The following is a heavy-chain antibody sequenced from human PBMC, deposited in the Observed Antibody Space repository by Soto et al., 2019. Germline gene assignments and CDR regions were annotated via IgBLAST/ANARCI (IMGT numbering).Heavy chain of an antibody. CDR1: GDSITRGNYY. J-gene: IGHJ5*02. Sequence: QVQLQESGPGLVKPSQTLSLTCTVSGDSITRGNYYWNWIRQHPGKGLEWIGYIYSNGDTYYNPSLKSRVSMSVDTSKNHFSLKLISVTAADTAVYYCARGAYKGVTTNCLAPWGQGTLVTVSS. D-gene: IGHD3-22*01. CDR3: ARGAYKGVTTNCLAP. CDR2: IYSNGDT. V-gene: IGHV4-31*03.